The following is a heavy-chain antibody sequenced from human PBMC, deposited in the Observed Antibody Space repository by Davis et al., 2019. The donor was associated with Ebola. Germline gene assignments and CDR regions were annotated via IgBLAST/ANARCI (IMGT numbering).Heavy chain of an antibody. CDR1: GYTFTSYG. D-gene: IGHD3-10*01. J-gene: IGHJ6*02. V-gene: IGHV1-18*01. CDR3: ARDGAFSGFREYYYGMDV. CDR2: ISAYNGNT. Sequence: ASVKVSCKASGYTFTSYGISWVRQAPGQGLEWMGWISAYNGNTNYAQKLQGRVTMTTDTSTSTAYMELRSLRSDDTAMYYCARDGAFSGFREYYYGMDVWGQGTTVTVSS.